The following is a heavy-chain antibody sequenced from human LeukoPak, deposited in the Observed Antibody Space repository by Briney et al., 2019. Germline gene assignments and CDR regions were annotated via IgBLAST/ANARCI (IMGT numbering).Heavy chain of an antibody. V-gene: IGHV4-61*02. J-gene: IGHJ5*02. Sequence: PSETLSLTCTVSGNSISSGDNYWSWIRQPAGKGLEWIGRIYTSGSTNYNHSLKSRVTMSVDTSRTQFSLKLSSVTAADTAVYYCARGDPIVVVVAATIAHAAFDPWGQGTLVTVSS. CDR2: IYTSGST. D-gene: IGHD2-15*01. CDR3: ARGDPIVVVVAATIAHAAFDP. CDR1: GNSISSGDNY.